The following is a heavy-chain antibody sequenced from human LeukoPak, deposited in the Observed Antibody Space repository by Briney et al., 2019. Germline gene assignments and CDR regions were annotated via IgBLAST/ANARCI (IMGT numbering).Heavy chain of an antibody. Sequence: ASVKVSCKASGYTFTSYGISWVRQAPGQGLEWMGWISAYNGNTNYAQKLQGRVTMTTDTSTSTAYMELRSLRSEDTAVYYCAREGLTSDYAYFDYWGQGTLVTVSS. J-gene: IGHJ4*02. V-gene: IGHV1-18*01. CDR2: ISAYNGNT. CDR1: GYTFTSYG. CDR3: AREGLTSDYAYFDY. D-gene: IGHD4-17*01.